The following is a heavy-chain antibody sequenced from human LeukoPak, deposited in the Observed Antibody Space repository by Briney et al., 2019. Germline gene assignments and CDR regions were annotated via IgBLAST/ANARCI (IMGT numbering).Heavy chain of an antibody. Sequence: GGSLRLSCAASGFTFRNYFMNWVRQAPGKGLEWVSVIYSGGSTYYADSVKGRFTISRDNSKNTLYLQMNSLRAEDTAVYYCARGEGFDYWGQGTLVTVSS. V-gene: IGHV3-53*01. CDR1: GFTFRNYF. CDR3: ARGEGFDY. J-gene: IGHJ4*02. CDR2: IYSGGST.